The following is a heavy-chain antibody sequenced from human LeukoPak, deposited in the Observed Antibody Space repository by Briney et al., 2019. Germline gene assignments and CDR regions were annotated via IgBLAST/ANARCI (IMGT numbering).Heavy chain of an antibody. Sequence: PGGSLRLSCAVSGFCLTNAWMKWVRQAPGKGPEWVGRSKSKTDGGTTDYAAPVKGRFTISRDDSRNTLFLQMNSLKTEDTAMYYCFYYRDSGGQPNRYDYWGQGTLVTVSS. CDR2: SKSKTDGGTT. J-gene: IGHJ4*02. CDR1: GFCLTNAW. V-gene: IGHV3-15*01. D-gene: IGHD3-22*01. CDR3: FYYRDSGGQPNRYDY.